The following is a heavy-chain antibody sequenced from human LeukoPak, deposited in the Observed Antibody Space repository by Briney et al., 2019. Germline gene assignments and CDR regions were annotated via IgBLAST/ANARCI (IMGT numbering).Heavy chain of an antibody. V-gene: IGHV1-18*01. CDR3: AREDSSGWSSLNWFDP. J-gene: IGHJ5*02. CDR1: GYTFTSYG. D-gene: IGHD6-19*01. Sequence: GASVKVSCKASGYTFTSYGISWVRQAPGQGLEWMGWISAYNGNTNYAQKLQGRVTMTTDTSTSTAYMELRSLRSDDTAVYYCAREDSSGWSSLNWFDPWGQGTLVTVSS. CDR2: ISAYNGNT.